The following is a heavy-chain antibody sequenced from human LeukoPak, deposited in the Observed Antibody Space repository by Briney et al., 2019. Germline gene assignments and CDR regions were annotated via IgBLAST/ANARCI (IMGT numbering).Heavy chain of an antibody. D-gene: IGHD3-3*01. CDR2: ISAYNGDT. CDR1: GYTSTSYG. Sequence: ASVKVSCKPSGYTSTSYGISWVRQAPGQGLEWMGWISAYNGDTNYAQKLQGRVTMTTDTSTSTAYMELSSLRSEDTAVYYCARGVRNRFGVSYFDYWGQGTLVTVSS. J-gene: IGHJ4*02. CDR3: ARGVRNRFGVSYFDY. V-gene: IGHV1-18*01.